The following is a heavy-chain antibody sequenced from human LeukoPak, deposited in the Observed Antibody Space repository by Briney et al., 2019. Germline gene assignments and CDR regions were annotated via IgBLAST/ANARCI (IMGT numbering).Heavy chain of an antibody. Sequence: QPGGSLRLSCAASGFTFSSYWMSWVRQAPGEGLEWVANIKQDGSEKYYVDSVKGRFTISRDNAKNSLYLQMNSLRAEDTAVYYCASAVIAVAGLRGPWFDPWGQGTLVTVSS. J-gene: IGHJ5*02. CDR1: GFTFSSYW. CDR3: ASAVIAVAGLRGPWFDP. D-gene: IGHD6-19*01. CDR2: IKQDGSEK. V-gene: IGHV3-7*01.